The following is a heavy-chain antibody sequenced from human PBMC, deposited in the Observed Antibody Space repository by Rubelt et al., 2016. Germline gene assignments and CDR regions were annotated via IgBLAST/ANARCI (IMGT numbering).Heavy chain of an antibody. CDR3: ARHFAFWSGYPLSHVDC. Sequence: GLEWMGRINPNSGGTNYAQKFQGRVTMTRDTSIRTAYMVLSRLRSDDTAVYYCARHFAFWSGYPLSHVDCWGQGTLVTVSS. D-gene: IGHD3-3*01. J-gene: IGHJ4*02. CDR2: INPNSGGT. V-gene: IGHV1-2*06.